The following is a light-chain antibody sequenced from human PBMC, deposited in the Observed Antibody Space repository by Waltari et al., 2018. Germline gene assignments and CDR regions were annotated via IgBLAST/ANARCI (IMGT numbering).Light chain of an antibody. Sequence: DIQMTQSPSTLSASVGDRVTITCRASQSISDWLAWYQPKPGKAPKLLIYKASSLQSGVPSRFSGSGSGTEFTLTISSLQPDDFATYYCQQYDGFWTFGQGTKVDIK. J-gene: IGKJ1*01. V-gene: IGKV1-5*03. CDR1: QSISDW. CDR2: KAS. CDR3: QQYDGFWT.